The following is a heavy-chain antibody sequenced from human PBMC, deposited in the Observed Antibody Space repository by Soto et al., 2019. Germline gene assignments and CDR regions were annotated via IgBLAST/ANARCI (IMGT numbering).Heavy chain of an antibody. CDR3: ARDRNYDILTGYPKPIYYYYMDV. CDR1: GYTFTSYY. Sequence: ASVKVSCKASGYTFTSYYMHWVRQAPGQGLEWMGIINPSGGSTSYAQKFQGRVTMTRDTSTSTVYMELSSLRSEDTAVYYCARDRNYDILTGYPKPIYYYYMDVWGKGTTVTVSS. J-gene: IGHJ6*03. V-gene: IGHV1-46*03. D-gene: IGHD3-9*01. CDR2: INPSGGST.